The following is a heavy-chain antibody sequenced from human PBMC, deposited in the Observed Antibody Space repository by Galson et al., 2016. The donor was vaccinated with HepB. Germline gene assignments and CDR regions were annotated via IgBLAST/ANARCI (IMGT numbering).Heavy chain of an antibody. CDR3: ARRLRVDAPGPTGYYCDY. V-gene: IGHV5-51*01. D-gene: IGHD6-13*01. Sequence: QSGAEVKKPGESLKISCKASGYSFTTSWIGWVRQTPGKGLEWMGIIYAGDSDTRYSPSFQGQVTISVDKSISTAYLHWSSLKASDIAIYYCARRLRVDAPGPTGYYCDYWGQGTLVTVSS. CDR2: IYAGDSDT. J-gene: IGHJ4*02. CDR1: GYSFTTSW.